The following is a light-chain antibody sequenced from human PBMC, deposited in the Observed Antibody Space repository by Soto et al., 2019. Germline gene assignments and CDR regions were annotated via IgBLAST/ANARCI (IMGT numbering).Light chain of an antibody. CDR2: DVT. CDR1: SNDIGIYNF. J-gene: IGLJ2*01. CDR3: CSYAGTHTF. V-gene: IGLV2-11*01. Sequence: QSVLTQPRSVSGSPGQSVTISCTGTSNDIGIYNFVSWYQQHPGKAPKLVIYDVTARPSGVPDRFSGSKSGTTASLTISGLQAEDEADYYCCSYAGTHTFLGGGTKVTVL.